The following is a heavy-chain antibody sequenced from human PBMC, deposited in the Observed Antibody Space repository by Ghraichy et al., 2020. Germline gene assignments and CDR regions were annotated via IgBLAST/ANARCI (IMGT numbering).Heavy chain of an antibody. V-gene: IGHV1-8*01. D-gene: IGHD4-17*01. J-gene: IGHJ6*02. CDR2: MNPNSGNT. Sequence: ASVKVSCKASGYTFTSYDINWVRQATGQGLEWMGWMNPNSGNTGYAQKFQGRVTMTRNTSISTAYMELSSLRSEDTAVYYCARGLARRLRRGYYYYGMDVWGQGTTVTVSS. CDR3: ARGLARRLRRGYYYYGMDV. CDR1: GYTFTSYD.